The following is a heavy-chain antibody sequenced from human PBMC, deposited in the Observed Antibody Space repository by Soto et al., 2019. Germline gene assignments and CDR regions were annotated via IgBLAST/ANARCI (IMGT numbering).Heavy chain of an antibody. J-gene: IGHJ5*02. Sequence: EVQLVESGGGLVQPGGSLRLSCAASGFTFSSYSMNWVRQAPGKGLEWVSYISSSSTIYYADSVKGRFTISRDNAKNSLYLQMNSLRAEDTAVYYCARRPYGSGSTWGQGTLVTVSS. V-gene: IGHV3-48*01. D-gene: IGHD3-10*01. CDR2: ISSSSTI. CDR1: GFTFSSYS. CDR3: ARRPYGSGST.